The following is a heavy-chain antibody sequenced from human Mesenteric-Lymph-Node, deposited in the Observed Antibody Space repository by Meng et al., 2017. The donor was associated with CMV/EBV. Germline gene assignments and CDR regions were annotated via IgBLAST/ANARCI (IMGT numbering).Heavy chain of an antibody. D-gene: IGHD2-2*01. CDR1: GFTFSNYG. CDR2: FSGGGGTT. Sequence: GGSLRLSCAASGFTFSNYGMNWVRQTPGKGLEWVSRFSGGGGTTYYADSVKGRFTISRDNSKNTLYLQMNSLRADDTGVYYCAKGCSSSSRGYWGQGTLVTVSS. CDR3: AKGCSSSSRGY. V-gene: IGHV3-23*01. J-gene: IGHJ4*02.